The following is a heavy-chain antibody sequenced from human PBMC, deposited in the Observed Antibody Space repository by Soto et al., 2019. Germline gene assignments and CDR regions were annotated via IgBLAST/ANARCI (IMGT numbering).Heavy chain of an antibody. J-gene: IGHJ6*02. CDR2: IIPIFGTA. Sequence: QVQLVQSGAEVKKPGSSVKVSCKASGGTFSSYAISWVRQAPGQGLEWVGGIIPIFGTANYAQKFQGRVTITADESTSTAYMELGSLRSDDTAVYYCGREVSIFGVVYYYYGMDVWGQGTTVTVS. D-gene: IGHD3-3*01. CDR1: GGTFSSYA. V-gene: IGHV1-69*01. CDR3: GREVSIFGVVYYYYGMDV.